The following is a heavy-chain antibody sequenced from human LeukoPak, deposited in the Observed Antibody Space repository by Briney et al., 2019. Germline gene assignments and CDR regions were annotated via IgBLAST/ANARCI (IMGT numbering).Heavy chain of an antibody. CDR1: GGSISSYY. D-gene: IGHD5-18*01. CDR3: AGHSYSSAAFDI. Sequence: SETLSLTCTVSGGSISSYYWSWIRQPPGKGLEWIGYIYYSGSTNYNPSLKSRVTMSVDTSKNQFSLKLSSVTAADTAVYYCAGHSYSSAAFDIWGQGTMVTVSS. V-gene: IGHV4-59*12. CDR2: IYYSGST. J-gene: IGHJ3*02.